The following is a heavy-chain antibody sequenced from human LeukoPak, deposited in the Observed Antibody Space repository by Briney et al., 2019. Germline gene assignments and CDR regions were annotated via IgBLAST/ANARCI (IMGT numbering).Heavy chain of an antibody. D-gene: IGHD3-16*02. Sequence: ASVKVSCKASGYTFTSYGISWVRQAPGQGLEWMGWINPNSGGTNYAQKFQGRVTMTRDTSISTAYMELSSLRSEDTAVYYCATAFGGVIAPPPYWGQGTLVTVSS. V-gene: IGHV1-2*02. CDR2: INPNSGGT. CDR1: GYTFTSYG. CDR3: ATAFGGVIAPPPY. J-gene: IGHJ4*02.